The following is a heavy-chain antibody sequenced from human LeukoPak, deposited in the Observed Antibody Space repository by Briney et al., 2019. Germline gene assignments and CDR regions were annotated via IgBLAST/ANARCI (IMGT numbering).Heavy chain of an antibody. D-gene: IGHD2-21*01. J-gene: IGHJ4*02. V-gene: IGHV3-48*03. CDR1: GLTFSRYN. CDR2: INTKGGLI. CDR3: AKDLDPVVIGGGFDY. Sequence: PGGSLRLSCAASGLTFSRYNMNWVRQAPGGGLEWIAHINTKGGLIYYANSVKGRFTISRDNAKNSLYLQMSSLRVEDTAFYYCAKDLDPVVIGGGFDYWGQGALVTVSS.